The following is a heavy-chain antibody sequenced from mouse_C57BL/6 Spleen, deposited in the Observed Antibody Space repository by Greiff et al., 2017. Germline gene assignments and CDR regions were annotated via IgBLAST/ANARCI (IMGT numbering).Heavy chain of an antibody. V-gene: IGHV1-64*01. D-gene: IGHD2-1*01. CDR3: AREGYGNYSAWFAY. Sequence: QVQLQQSGAELVKPGASVKLSCKASGYTFTSYWMHWVKQRPGQGLEWIGMIHPNSGSTNYNEKFKSKATLTVDKSSSTAYMQLSSLTSEDSAVYYCAREGYGNYSAWFAYWGQGTLVTVSA. CDR2: IHPNSGST. J-gene: IGHJ3*01. CDR1: GYTFTSYW.